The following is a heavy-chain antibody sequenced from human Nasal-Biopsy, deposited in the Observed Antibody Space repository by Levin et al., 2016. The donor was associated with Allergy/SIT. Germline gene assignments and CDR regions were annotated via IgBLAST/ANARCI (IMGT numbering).Heavy chain of an antibody. CDR1: GFSFSSYW. J-gene: IGHJ4*02. V-gene: IGHV3-7*03. CDR3: AREGRVAAAFDY. CDR2: INRDGSEK. Sequence: GGSLRLSCGASGFSFSSYWMTWVRQAPREGGVEWVANINRDGSEKHYVDSVKGRFAISRDNTKNSLSLQMNSLRADDTAIYFCAREGRVAAAFDYWGQGTLVTVSS. D-gene: IGHD6-13*01.